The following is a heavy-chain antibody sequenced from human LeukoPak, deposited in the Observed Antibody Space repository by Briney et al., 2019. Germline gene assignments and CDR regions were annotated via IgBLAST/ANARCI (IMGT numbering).Heavy chain of an antibody. J-gene: IGHJ3*02. CDR2: INPNSGGT. Sequence: ASVKVSCKASGYTFTRYYMHWVRQAPGQGLEWMGWINPNSGGTNYAQKFQGRVTMTRDTSISTAYMELSRLRSDDTAVYYCARGITMIANPIDIWGQGTMVTVSS. V-gene: IGHV1-2*02. CDR1: GYTFTRYY. CDR3: ARGITMIANPIDI. D-gene: IGHD3-22*01.